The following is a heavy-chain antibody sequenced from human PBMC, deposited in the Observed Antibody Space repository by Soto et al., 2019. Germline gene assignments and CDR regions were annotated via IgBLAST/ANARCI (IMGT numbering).Heavy chain of an antibody. V-gene: IGHV3-74*01. Sequence: EVQLVESGGALVQPGGSLRLSCAASGFTFSSYWMHWVRQAPGKGLVWVSRINSDGSSTSYADSVKGRFTISKDNAKNTLHLQMNILRAEDAVVYYCAGTSLVVAAATRVDYWGQGTLVTVSS. J-gene: IGHJ4*02. D-gene: IGHD2-15*01. CDR3: AGTSLVVAAATRVDY. CDR2: INSDGSST. CDR1: GFTFSSYW.